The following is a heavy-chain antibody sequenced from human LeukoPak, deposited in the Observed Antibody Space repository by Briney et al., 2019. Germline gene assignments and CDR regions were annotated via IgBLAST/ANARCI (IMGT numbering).Heavy chain of an antibody. D-gene: IGHD3-16*02. CDR1: GGSVSSSSYY. V-gene: IGHV4-39*01. Sequence: SETLSLTCTVSGGSVSSSSYYWGWIRQPPGKGLEWIGCIYYSGSTYYNPSLKSRVTISVDTSKNQFSLKLSSVTAADTAVYYCARLGVRDYVWGSYRYLYYFDYWGQGTLVTVSS. J-gene: IGHJ4*02. CDR2: IYYSGST. CDR3: ARLGVRDYVWGSYRYLYYFDY.